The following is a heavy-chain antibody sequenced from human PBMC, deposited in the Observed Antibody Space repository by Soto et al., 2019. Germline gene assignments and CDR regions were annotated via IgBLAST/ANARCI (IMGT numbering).Heavy chain of an antibody. CDR1: GYTFTSYD. D-gene: IGHD3-22*01. J-gene: IGHJ4*02. CDR2: MNPNSGNT. Sequence: ASVKVSCKASGYTFTSYDINWVRQATGQGLEWMGWMNPNSGNTGYAQKFQGRVTMTRNTSISTAYMELSSLRSEDTAVYYCAKDVPVVDYYDSSGYPKSYYFDYWGQGTLVTVSS. V-gene: IGHV1-8*01. CDR3: AKDVPVVDYYDSSGYPKSYYFDY.